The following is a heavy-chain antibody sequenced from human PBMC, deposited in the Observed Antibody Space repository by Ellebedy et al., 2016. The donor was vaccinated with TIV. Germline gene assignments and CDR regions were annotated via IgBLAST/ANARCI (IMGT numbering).Heavy chain of an antibody. CDR1: EFTLSSYW. V-gene: IGHV3-74*01. CDR2: IKSDGSST. Sequence: GESLKISCVASEFTLSSYWMHWVRQAPGKGLVWVSRIKSDGSSTNYADSVKGRFTISRDNAKNTLYLQMNSLRADDTGVYYCTRMGRATPGFDIWGQGTIVTVSS. CDR3: TRMGRATPGFDI. D-gene: IGHD3-10*01. J-gene: IGHJ3*02.